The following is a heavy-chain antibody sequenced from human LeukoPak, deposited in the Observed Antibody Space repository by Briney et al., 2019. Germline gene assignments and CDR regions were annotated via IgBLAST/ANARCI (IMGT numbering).Heavy chain of an antibody. V-gene: IGHV3-73*01. Sequence: GGSLRLSCAASGFTLSGSAMHWVRQASGKGLEWVGRIRSKANSYATAYAASVKGRFTISRDDSKNTAYLQMNSLKTEDTAVYYCTRLPPGYCSGGSCYSFGFDPWGQGTLVTVSS. D-gene: IGHD2-15*01. CDR3: TRLPPGYCSGGSCYSFGFDP. J-gene: IGHJ5*02. CDR1: GFTLSGSA. CDR2: IRSKANSYAT.